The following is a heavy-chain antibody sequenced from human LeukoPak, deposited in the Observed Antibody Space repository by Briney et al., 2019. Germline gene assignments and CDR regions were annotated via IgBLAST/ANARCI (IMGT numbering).Heavy chain of an antibody. CDR2: IYSGGST. V-gene: IGHV3-66*04. CDR3: ARRGHGYGSPFDY. J-gene: IGHJ4*02. CDR1: GFTVSSNY. D-gene: IGHD5-18*01. Sequence: GGSLRLSCAASGFTVSSNYMSWVRQAPGKGLERVSMIYSGGSTYYADSVTGRFTISRDNSKNTLDLQMKSMRAEDTAVYYCARRGHGYGSPFDYWGQGTLVTVSS.